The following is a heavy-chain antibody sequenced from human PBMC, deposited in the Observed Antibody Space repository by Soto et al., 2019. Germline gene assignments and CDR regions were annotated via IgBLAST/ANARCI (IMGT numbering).Heavy chain of an antibody. Sequence: SGPTLVNPTQTLTLTCTFSGFSLSTSGMCVSWIRQHPGTALEWLALIDWDEDKYYSTSLKTRRTISKDTSKNQVVLTMTNMDPVDTAAYYCSLLPRETPWSGYYNTWFDPCRRGSLVTVSS. D-gene: IGHD3-3*01. CDR1: GFSLSTSGMC. CDR2: IDWDEDK. V-gene: IGHV2-70*01. CDR3: SLLPRETPWSGYYNTWFDP. J-gene: IGHJ5*02.